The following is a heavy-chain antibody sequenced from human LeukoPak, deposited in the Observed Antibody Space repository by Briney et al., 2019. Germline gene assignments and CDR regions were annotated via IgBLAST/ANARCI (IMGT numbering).Heavy chain of an antibody. CDR1: GGSITNGDYY. D-gene: IGHD3-3*01. CDR3: GTWYYDFWSGYSPMGDY. V-gene: IGHV4-30-4*01. Sequence: SETLSLTCTVFGGSITNGDYYWTWIRQPPGKGLEWIGYIYYSGTTYYNPSLKSRLTISVDKSKNQFSLKLSSVTAADTAVYYCGTWYYDFWSGYSPMGDYWGQGTLVTVSS. CDR2: IYYSGTT. J-gene: IGHJ4*02.